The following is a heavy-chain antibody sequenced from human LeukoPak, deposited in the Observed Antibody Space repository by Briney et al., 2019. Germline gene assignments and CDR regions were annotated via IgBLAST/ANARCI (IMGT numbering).Heavy chain of an antibody. CDR2: ISYDGSNK. V-gene: IGHV3-30*04. D-gene: IGHD5-24*01. J-gene: IGHJ4*02. Sequence: GGSLRLSCAASGFTFSSYAMHWVRQAPGKGLEWVAVISYDGSNKYYADSVKGRCTISRDNSKNTLYLQMNSLRAEDTAVYYCAKSGYNRFDYWGQGTLVTVSS. CDR1: GFTFSSYA. CDR3: AKSGYNRFDY.